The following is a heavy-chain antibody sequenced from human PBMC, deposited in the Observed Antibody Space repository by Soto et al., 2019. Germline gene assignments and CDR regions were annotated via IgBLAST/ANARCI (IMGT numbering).Heavy chain of an antibody. J-gene: IGHJ3*02. CDR3: ARRRYSSGWYNGAFDI. CDR1: GYSFTSYW. CDR2: IYPGDSDT. V-gene: IGHV5-51*01. D-gene: IGHD6-19*01. Sequence: GESLKISFKGSGYSFTSYWIGWVRQMPGKGLGWIGIIYPGDSDTRYSPSFQGQVTISADKSISTAYLHWSSLKASDTAMYYCARRRYSSGWYNGAFDIWGQGTMVTVSS.